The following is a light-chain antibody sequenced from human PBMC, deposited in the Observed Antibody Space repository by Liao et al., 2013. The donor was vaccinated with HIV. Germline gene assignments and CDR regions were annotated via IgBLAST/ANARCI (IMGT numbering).Light chain of an antibody. V-gene: IGLV3-21*04. J-gene: IGLJ3*02. CDR1: NIGSKS. CDR2: SDS. Sequence: SYVLTQPPSVSVAPGKTATITCGGNNIGSKSVHWYQQKPGQAPLLVIHSDSDRPLGIPERLSGSNSGKTATLTVSRVEAGDEADYYCQVWDSSGDRWVFGGGTKLTVL. CDR3: QVWDSSGDRWV.